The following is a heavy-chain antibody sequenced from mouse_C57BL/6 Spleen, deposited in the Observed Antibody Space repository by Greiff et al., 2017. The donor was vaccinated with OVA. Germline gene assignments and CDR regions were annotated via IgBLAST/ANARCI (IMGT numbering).Heavy chain of an antibody. D-gene: IGHD1-1*01. Sequence: EVKLEESGGGLVKPGGSLKLSCAASGFTFSSYAMSWVRQTPEKRLEWVATISDGGSYTYYPDNVKGRFTISRDNAKNNLYLQMSHLKSEDTAMYYCARDGYGSPYFDYWGQGTTLTVSS. V-gene: IGHV5-4*01. CDR2: ISDGGSYT. J-gene: IGHJ2*01. CDR1: GFTFSSYA. CDR3: ARDGYGSPYFDY.